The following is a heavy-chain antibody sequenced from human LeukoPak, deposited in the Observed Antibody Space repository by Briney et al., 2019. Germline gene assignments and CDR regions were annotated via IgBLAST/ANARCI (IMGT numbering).Heavy chain of an antibody. CDR1: GGLINGSEW. CDR3: ARVGYYDSSGYYTLDGDAFDI. D-gene: IGHD3-22*01. Sequence: PSETLSLTCAVSGGLINGSEWWNWVRQPPGKGLEWIGEIYHSGSASYNPSLKSRVAMSVDKSKNQFSLKLSSVTAADTAVYYCARVGYYDSSGYYTLDGDAFDIWGQGTMVTVSS. CDR2: IYHSGSA. J-gene: IGHJ3*02. V-gene: IGHV4-4*02.